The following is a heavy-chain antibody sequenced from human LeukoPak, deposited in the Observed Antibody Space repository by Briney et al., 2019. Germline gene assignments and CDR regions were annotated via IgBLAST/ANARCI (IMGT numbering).Heavy chain of an antibody. CDR1: GGSISSYY. Sequence: SETLSLTCTVSGGSISSYYWSWIRQPAGKGLEWIGRIYTSGSTNYNPSLKSRVTMSVDTSKNQFSLKLSSVTAADTAVYYCARDRIVVRAAMSGDGWFDPWGQGTLVTVSS. CDR2: IYTSGST. V-gene: IGHV4-4*07. D-gene: IGHD2-2*01. CDR3: ARDRIVVRAAMSGDGWFDP. J-gene: IGHJ5*02.